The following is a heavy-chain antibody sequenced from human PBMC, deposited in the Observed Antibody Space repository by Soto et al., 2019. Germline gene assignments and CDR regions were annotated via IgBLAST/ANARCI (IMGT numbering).Heavy chain of an antibody. V-gene: IGHV4-39*01. CDR2: VFYTGFT. CDR1: GCSISVSDCY. Sequence: PSATMSLTCSVSGCSISVSDCYWIWLNQSPGKGPEWIGSVFYTGFTSYNPSLESRVSVSVDTSKNQFSLKVSGVSAADTAVYYCATSQKGYNWNYFDHWGQGALVTVSS. J-gene: IGHJ4*02. CDR3: ATSQKGYNWNYFDH. D-gene: IGHD1-20*01.